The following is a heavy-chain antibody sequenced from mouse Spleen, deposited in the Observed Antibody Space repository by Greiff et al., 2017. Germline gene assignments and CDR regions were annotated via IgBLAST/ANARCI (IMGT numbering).Heavy chain of an antibody. CDR1: GFTFSSYG. CDR3: ARHYGNFLFDY. CDR2: ISSGGSYT. D-gene: IGHD2-1*01. V-gene: IGHV5-6*01. J-gene: IGHJ2*01. Sequence: EVHLVESGGDLVKPGGSLKLSCAASGFTFSSYGMSWVRQTPDKRLEWVATISSGGSYTYYPDSVKGRFTISRDNAKNTLYLQMSSLKSEDTAMYYCARHYGNFLFDYWGQGTTLTVSS.